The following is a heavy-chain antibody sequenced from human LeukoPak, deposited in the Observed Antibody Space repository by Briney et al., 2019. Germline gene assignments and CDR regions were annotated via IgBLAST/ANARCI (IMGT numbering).Heavy chain of an antibody. J-gene: IGHJ4*02. CDR3: ARESVRIAAAERGYFDY. CDR1: EGTFSSYA. D-gene: IGHD6-13*01. CDR2: IIPIFGTA. V-gene: IGHV1-69*05. Sequence: SVKVSCKASEGTFSSYAISWVRQAPGQGLEWMGGIIPIFGTANYAQKFQGRVTITTDESTSTAYMELSSLRSEDTAVYYCARESVRIAAAERGYFDYWGQGTLVTVSS.